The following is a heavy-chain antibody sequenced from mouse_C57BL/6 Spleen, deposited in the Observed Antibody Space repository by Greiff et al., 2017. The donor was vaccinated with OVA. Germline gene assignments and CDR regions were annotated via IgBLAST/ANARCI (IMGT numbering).Heavy chain of an antibody. Sequence: EVQVVESEGGLVQPGSSMKLSCTASGFTFSDYYMAWVRQVPEKGLEWVANINYDGSSTYYLDSLKSRFIISRDNAKNILYLQMSSLKSEDTATYYCARDYLYWYFDVWGTGTTVTVSS. J-gene: IGHJ1*03. CDR1: GFTFSDYY. CDR3: ARDYLYWYFDV. CDR2: INYDGSST. D-gene: IGHD5-5*01. V-gene: IGHV5-16*01.